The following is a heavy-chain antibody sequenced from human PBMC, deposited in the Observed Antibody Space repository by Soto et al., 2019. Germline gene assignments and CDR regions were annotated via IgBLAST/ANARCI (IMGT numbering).Heavy chain of an antibody. J-gene: IGHJ4*02. CDR2: IIPILGIA. CDR3: ARDLGTTGNGY. D-gene: IGHD1-7*01. Sequence: QVQLVQSGAEVKKPGSSVKVSCKASGGTFSSYTISWVRQAPGQGLEWMGRIIPILGIANYAQKFQGRVTITADKSTSTAYMELSSLRSEDTAVYYCARDLGTTGNGYWGQGTLVSVSS. CDR1: GGTFSSYT. V-gene: IGHV1-69*08.